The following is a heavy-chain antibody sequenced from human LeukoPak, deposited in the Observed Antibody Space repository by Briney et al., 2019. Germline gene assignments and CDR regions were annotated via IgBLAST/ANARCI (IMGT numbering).Heavy chain of an antibody. D-gene: IGHD3-22*01. V-gene: IGHV3-21*01. J-gene: IGHJ4*02. CDR1: GFTFSSYS. Sequence: GGSLRLSCAASGFTFSSYSMNWVGQAPGKGLEGVSSISSSIFYIYYPHSLTRPFTISRDNPKNSLYLQMNSLRAHDTAVYYCARDSQVTYYYYSSGYYRYWGQGTLVPVSS. CDR2: ISSSIFYI. CDR3: ARDSQVTYYYYSSGYYRY.